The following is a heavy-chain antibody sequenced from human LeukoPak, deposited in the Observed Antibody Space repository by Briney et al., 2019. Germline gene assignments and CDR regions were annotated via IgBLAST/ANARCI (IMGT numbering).Heavy chain of an antibody. J-gene: IGHJ4*02. V-gene: IGHV3-7*01. D-gene: IGHD6-6*01. CDR1: GFTFSSYW. Sequence: GGSLRLSCAASGFTFSSYWMSWVRQAPGKGLEWLANIKQDGSEKDYVDSVKGRFTISRDNAKNSLYLQMNSLTAEDTAVYYCARESFAARWDWGQGTLVTVSS. CDR2: IKQDGSEK. CDR3: ARESFAARWD.